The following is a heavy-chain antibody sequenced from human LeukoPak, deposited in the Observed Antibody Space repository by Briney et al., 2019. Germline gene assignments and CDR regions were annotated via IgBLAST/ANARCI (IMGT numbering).Heavy chain of an antibody. V-gene: IGHV4-59*01. CDR1: GGSISSYY. J-gene: IGHJ4*02. D-gene: IGHD3-3*01. CDR2: IHYSGST. Sequence: SETLSLTCTVSGGSISSYYWSWIRQPPGKGLEWIGYIHYSGSTNYNPSLKSRVTISVDTSKNQFSLKLSSVTAADTAVYYCARYYDFWSGYYFDYWGQGTLVTVSS. CDR3: ARYYDFWSGYYFDY.